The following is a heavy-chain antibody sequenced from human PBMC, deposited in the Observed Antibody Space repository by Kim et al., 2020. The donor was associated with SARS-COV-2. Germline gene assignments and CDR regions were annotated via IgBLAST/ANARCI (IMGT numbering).Heavy chain of an antibody. CDR1: GGSIRSGGKF. J-gene: IGHJ4*02. CDR3: ARGQPLDY. V-gene: IGHV4-31*03. CDR2: ISYSGNS. Sequence: SETLSLTCSVSGGSIRSGGKFWTWIRQHPAKGLEWIGYISYSGNSHYSPSLRSRVSISLQTSENQFSLELTSVTAADTAGYYCARGQPLDYWGQGIRVT. D-gene: IGHD2-2*01.